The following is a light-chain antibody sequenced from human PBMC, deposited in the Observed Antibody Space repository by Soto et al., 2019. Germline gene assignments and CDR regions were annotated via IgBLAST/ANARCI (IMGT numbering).Light chain of an antibody. J-gene: IGLJ2*01. CDR3: SSYISSSTFVV. CDR2: GSS. CDR1: SSNLGAGYD. Sequence: QSVLTQPPSVSGAPGQTVTISCTGSSSNLGAGYDVHWYQQLPQTAPKLLMFGSSNRPSGVPDRFSGSKSGTSASLAITGLQAEDEADYYCSSYISSSTFVVFGGGTKLTVL. V-gene: IGLV1-40*01.